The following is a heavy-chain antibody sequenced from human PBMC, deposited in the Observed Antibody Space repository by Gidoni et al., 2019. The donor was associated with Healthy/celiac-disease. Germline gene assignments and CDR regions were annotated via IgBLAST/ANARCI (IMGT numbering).Heavy chain of an antibody. J-gene: IGHJ4*02. D-gene: IGHD4-17*01. Sequence: QLQLQHLGAGLLNPSETLSLPCAVYCCSFSGYYWSWIRQPPGKGLEWIGEINHSGSTNYNPSLKSRVTISVDTSKNQFSLKLSSVTAADTAVYYCARTSDYGENGVDYWGQGTLVTVSS. CDR3: ARTSDYGENGVDY. CDR1: CCSFSGYY. V-gene: IGHV4-34*01. CDR2: INHSGST.